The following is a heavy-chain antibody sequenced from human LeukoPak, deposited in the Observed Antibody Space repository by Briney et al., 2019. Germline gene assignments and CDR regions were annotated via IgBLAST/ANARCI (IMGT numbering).Heavy chain of an antibody. Sequence: SETLSLTSAAYGGSFSGYNWSWIRQPPGKGLEWIGEINHSGSTIYNPSLKSRVNISVDTSKNQFSLKLSSVTAADTAVYYCARGNVSNWFDPWGQGTLVTVSS. CDR1: GGSFSGYN. CDR3: ARGNVSNWFDP. CDR2: INHSGST. J-gene: IGHJ5*02. V-gene: IGHV4-34*01. D-gene: IGHD3-16*01.